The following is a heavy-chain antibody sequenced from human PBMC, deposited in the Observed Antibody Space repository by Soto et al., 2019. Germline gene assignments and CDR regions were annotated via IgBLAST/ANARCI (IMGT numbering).Heavy chain of an antibody. V-gene: IGHV4-34*01. CDR1: GGSFSGYY. CDR3: ARLRYSSGPFDY. CDR2: INHSGST. D-gene: IGHD6-19*01. Sequence: SETLSLTCAVYGGSFSGYYCRWIRQPPGKGLEGIGEINHSGSTNYNPSLKSRVTISIDTSKNQFSLKLNSVTAADTAVYYCARLRYSSGPFDYWGQGTLVT. J-gene: IGHJ4*02.